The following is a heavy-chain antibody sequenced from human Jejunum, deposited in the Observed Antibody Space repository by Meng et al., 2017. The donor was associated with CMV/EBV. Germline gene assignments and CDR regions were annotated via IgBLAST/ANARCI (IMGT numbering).Heavy chain of an antibody. J-gene: IGHJ4*02. CDR1: GFSVSGNY. V-gene: IGHV3-53*01. D-gene: IGHD6-13*01. CDR3: ASVMIRLGRIAALDY. CDR2: IYSGGSS. Sequence: ASGFSVSGNYMSWVRQAPGKGLEWVSVIYSGGSSYYPDSVKGRFTISRDNSKNTLYLQMNSLRAEDTAVYYCASVMIRLGRIAALDYWGQGTLVTVSS.